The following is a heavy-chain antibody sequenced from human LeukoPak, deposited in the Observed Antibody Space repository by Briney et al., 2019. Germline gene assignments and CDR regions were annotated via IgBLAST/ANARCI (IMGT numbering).Heavy chain of an antibody. CDR2: IYTSGST. V-gene: IGHV4-61*02. CDR3: ASDVEMTTLAAFDI. Sequence: PSQTLSLTCTVSGGSISSGSYYWSWIRQPAGQGLEWIGRIYTSGSTNYNPSLKSRVTISVDTSKNQFSLILSSVTAADTAGYYCASDVEMTTLAAFDIWGQGTMVTVSS. CDR1: GGSISSGSYY. D-gene: IGHD5-24*01. J-gene: IGHJ3*02.